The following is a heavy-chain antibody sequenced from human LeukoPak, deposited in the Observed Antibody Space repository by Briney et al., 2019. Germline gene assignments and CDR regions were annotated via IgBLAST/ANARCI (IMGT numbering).Heavy chain of an antibody. J-gene: IGHJ3*02. Sequence: SQTLSLTCAISGDSVSSNSAAWYWIRQSPSRGLEWLGRTYYRSKWYNDYAVSVKSRITINPDTSKNQFSLQLNSVTPEDTAVYYCARDQRQWLVRNDAFDIWGQGTMVTVSS. D-gene: IGHD6-19*01. V-gene: IGHV6-1*01. CDR2: TYYRSKWYN. CDR1: GDSVSSNSAA. CDR3: ARDQRQWLVRNDAFDI.